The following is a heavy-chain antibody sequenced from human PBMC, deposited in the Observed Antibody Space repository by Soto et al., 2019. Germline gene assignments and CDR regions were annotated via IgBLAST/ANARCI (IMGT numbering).Heavy chain of an antibody. CDR1: GFTFSSYW. V-gene: IGHV3-7*01. J-gene: IGHJ3*02. CDR2: IKQDGSEK. Sequence: GGSLRLSCAASGFTFSSYWMSWVRQAPGKGLEWVANIKQDGSEKYYVDSVKGRFTISRDNAKNSLYLQMNSLRAEDTAVYYCARVRAAATKRNLGVDAFDIWGQGTMVTVSS. D-gene: IGHD6-13*01. CDR3: ARVRAAATKRNLGVDAFDI.